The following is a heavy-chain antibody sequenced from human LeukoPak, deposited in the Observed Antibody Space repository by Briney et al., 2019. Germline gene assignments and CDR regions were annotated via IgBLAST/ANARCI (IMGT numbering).Heavy chain of an antibody. D-gene: IGHD3-9*01. J-gene: IGHJ6*02. CDR1: GFTFSSYS. CDR2: ISSSSSTI. V-gene: IGHV3-48*02. CDR3: AREGGYYDILTGFYYYYGMDV. Sequence: GGSLRLSCAASGFTFSSYSMNWVRQAPGKGLEWVSYISSSSSTIYYADSVKGRFTISRDNAKNSPYLQMNSLRDEDTAVYYCAREGGYYDILTGFYYYYGMDVWGQGTTVTVSS.